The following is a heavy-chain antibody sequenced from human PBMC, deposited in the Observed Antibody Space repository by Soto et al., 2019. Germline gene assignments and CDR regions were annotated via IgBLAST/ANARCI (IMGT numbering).Heavy chain of an antibody. Sequence: QVQLVQSGAEVKKPGASVKVSCKASGYTFTSYGISWVRQAPGQGLEWMGWISAYNGNTNYAEKLQGRVTMTTDTAQSTDYIELRSLRSDDTAVYYCARDRDGSGKLDYWGQGTLVTVSS. CDR1: GYTFTSYG. J-gene: IGHJ4*02. D-gene: IGHD3-10*01. CDR3: ARDRDGSGKLDY. V-gene: IGHV1-18*01. CDR2: ISAYNGNT.